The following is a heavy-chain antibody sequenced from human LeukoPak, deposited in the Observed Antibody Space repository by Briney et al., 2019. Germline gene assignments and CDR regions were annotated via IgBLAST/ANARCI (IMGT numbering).Heavy chain of an antibody. CDR1: GFTFSSYS. CDR3: ARCTTGRTSGSLREIKRSREIDY. D-gene: IGHD1-1*01. V-gene: IGHV3-21*01. J-gene: IGHJ4*02. CDR2: ISSSSSYI. Sequence: GGSLRLSCAASGFTFSSYSMNWVRQAPGKVLEWVSSISSSSSYIYYADSVKGRFTISRDNAENSLYLQMNSLRVEDTAVYYCARCTTGRTSGSLREIKRSREIDYWGQGTLVTVSS.